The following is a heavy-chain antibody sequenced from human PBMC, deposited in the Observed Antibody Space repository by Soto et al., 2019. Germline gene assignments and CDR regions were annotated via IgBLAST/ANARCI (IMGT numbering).Heavy chain of an antibody. J-gene: IGHJ4*02. CDR1: GFTFSSYG. V-gene: IGHV3-30*18. CDR3: AKDKGIVGATPHY. Sequence: QVQLVESGGGVVQPGRSLRLSCAASGFTFSSYGMHWVRQAPGKGLVWVAVISYDGSNKYYADSVKGRFTISRDNSKNTLNLQMNSLRAEDTAVYYCAKDKGIVGATPHYWGQGTLVTVSS. D-gene: IGHD1-26*01. CDR2: ISYDGSNK.